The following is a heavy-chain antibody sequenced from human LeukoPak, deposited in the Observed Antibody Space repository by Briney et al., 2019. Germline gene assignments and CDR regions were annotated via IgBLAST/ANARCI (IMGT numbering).Heavy chain of an antibody. D-gene: IGHD3-3*02. CDR2: IRNDGSNK. V-gene: IGHV3-30*02. CDR1: GFSFRPYG. CDR3: ASSISQDAFDI. Sequence: GGSLRLSCAASGFSFRPYGMHWVRQAPGKGLEWVAFIRNDGSNKYYADSVKGRFTISRDNSKNTLYLQMNSLRAEDTAVYYCASSISQDAFDIWGQGTMVTVSS. J-gene: IGHJ3*02.